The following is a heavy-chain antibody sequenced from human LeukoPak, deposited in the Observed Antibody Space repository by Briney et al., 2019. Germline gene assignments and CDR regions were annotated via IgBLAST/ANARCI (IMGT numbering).Heavy chain of an antibody. CDR1: GGSINNYY. Sequence: PSETLSLTCTVSGGSINNYYWSWIRQPPGKGLEWIGYIYISGSTNYNPSLKSRVTISVDTSKNHFSLKLSSVTAADTAVYYCASRNDILTGYVFDFWGQGTLVTVSS. CDR3: ASRNDILTGYVFDF. V-gene: IGHV4-4*09. CDR2: IYISGST. D-gene: IGHD3-9*01. J-gene: IGHJ4*02.